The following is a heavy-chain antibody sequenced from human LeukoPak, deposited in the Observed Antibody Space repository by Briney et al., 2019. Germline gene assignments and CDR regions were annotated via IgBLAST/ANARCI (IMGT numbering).Heavy chain of an antibody. CDR2: ISYDGSNK. J-gene: IGHJ6*02. V-gene: IGHV3-30-3*01. Sequence: GGSLRLSCAASGFTFSSYAMHWVRQAPGKGLEWVAVISYDGSNKYYADSVKGRFTISRDNSKNTLYLQMNSLRAEDTAVYYCAREAEYSSSWAAGYYGMDVWGQGTTVTVSS. CDR3: AREAEYSSSWAAGYYGMDV. D-gene: IGHD6-13*01. CDR1: GFTFSSYA.